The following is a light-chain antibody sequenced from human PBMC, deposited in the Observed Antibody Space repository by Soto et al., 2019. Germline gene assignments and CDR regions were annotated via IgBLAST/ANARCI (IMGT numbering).Light chain of an antibody. CDR3: GSWDSSLSAYV. V-gene: IGLV1-51*01. CDR2: SDN. J-gene: IGLJ1*01. CDR1: SSNIGGNS. Sequence: QSVLTQPPSVSAAPGQKVTISCSANSSNIGGNSVSSYPPLPGTAPKLLLYSDNKRPSGIPDRFSCSRSGRSAPLALPGFQTGDEADYYCGSWDSSLSAYVFGTGTKVTVL.